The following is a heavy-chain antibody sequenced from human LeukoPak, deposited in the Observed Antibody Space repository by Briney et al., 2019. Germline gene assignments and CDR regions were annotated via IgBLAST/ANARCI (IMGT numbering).Heavy chain of an antibody. CDR1: GFSFISYG. CDR3: AKRPSDYGDYVTYFDY. V-gene: IGHV3-30*18. J-gene: IGHJ4*02. CDR2: ISDDGRNK. Sequence: GGSLRLSCAASGFSFISYGMHWVRQAPGKGLEWVGVISDDGRNKKYADSVKDRFTISRDNSKDTLYLQMNSLRDEDTAVYYYAKRPSDYGDYVTYFDYWGQGTLVTVSS. D-gene: IGHD4-17*01.